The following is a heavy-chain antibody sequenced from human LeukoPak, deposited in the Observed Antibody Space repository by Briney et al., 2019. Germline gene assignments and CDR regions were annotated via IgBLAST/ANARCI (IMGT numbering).Heavy chain of an antibody. CDR1: GGSFSGYY. CDR3: ASKYGDYPY. Sequence: SETLSLTCAVYGGSFSGYYWSWIRQPPGKGLEWIGEINHSGSTNYNPSLKGRVTTSVDTSKNQFSLKLSSVTAADTAVYYCASKYGDYPYWGQGTLVTVSS. D-gene: IGHD4-17*01. J-gene: IGHJ4*02. CDR2: INHSGST. V-gene: IGHV4-34*01.